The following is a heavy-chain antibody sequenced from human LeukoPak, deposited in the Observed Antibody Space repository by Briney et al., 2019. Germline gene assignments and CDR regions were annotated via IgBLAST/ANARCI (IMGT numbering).Heavy chain of an antibody. Sequence: SETLSLTCNVSGDSITSGAFYWAWIRQPPGKGLEWIGSSHYSGSTFNNPSLKSRVTISIDTPKNQFSLNLRSVTAADTAVYYCARQYSSGWPWFDPWGQGTLVTVSS. CDR1: GDSITSGAFY. J-gene: IGHJ5*02. D-gene: IGHD6-19*01. V-gene: IGHV4-39*01. CDR2: SHYSGST. CDR3: ARQYSSGWPWFDP.